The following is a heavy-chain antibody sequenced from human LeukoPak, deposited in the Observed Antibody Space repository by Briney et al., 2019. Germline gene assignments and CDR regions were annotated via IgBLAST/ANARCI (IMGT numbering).Heavy chain of an antibody. CDR3: ARRNYDILTGYQKDFDY. CDR2: IYPGDSDT. V-gene: IGHV5-51*01. D-gene: IGHD3-9*01. J-gene: IGHJ4*02. Sequence: GESLKISCKGSGYSFANYWIGWVRQMPGKGLGWMGIIYPGDSDTRYSPSSQGQVTISADKSISTAYLQWSSLKASDTAMYYCARRNYDILTGYQKDFDYWGQGTLVTVSS. CDR1: GYSFANYW.